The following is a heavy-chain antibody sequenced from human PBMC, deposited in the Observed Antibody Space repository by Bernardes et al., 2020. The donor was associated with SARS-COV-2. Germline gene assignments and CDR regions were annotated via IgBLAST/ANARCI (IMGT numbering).Heavy chain of an antibody. Sequence: GGSLKIYCQGSGYSSTRYWIGLVRETPGKGLEWMGIIYPGDSNTRYSPSFQGQVTISADKSISTAYLQWSSLKASDTAMYYCARGDVEVYGNAFDIWGQGTKVTVSA. CDR3: ARGDVEVYGNAFDI. CDR2: IYPGDSNT. CDR1: GYSSTRYW. D-gene: IGHD2-8*01. V-gene: IGHV5-51*01. J-gene: IGHJ3*02.